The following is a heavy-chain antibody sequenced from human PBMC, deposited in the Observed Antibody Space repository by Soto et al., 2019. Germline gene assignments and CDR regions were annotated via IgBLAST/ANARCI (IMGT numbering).Heavy chain of an antibody. Sequence: EVQLVQSGGGLVQPGGSLRLSCAASGFTFKSHWMHWLRQGPGKELVWVSRISSDGSETNYVDSVKGRFTSSRDNAKSTLYLQMNSLRVDDKAISYCAGPAYRTPAGLEEPFDYWGPGTMVTVSS. V-gene: IGHV3-74*01. CDR3: AGPAYRTPAGLEEPFDY. CDR2: ISSDGSET. J-gene: IGHJ4*02. D-gene: IGHD1-1*01. CDR1: GFTFKSHW.